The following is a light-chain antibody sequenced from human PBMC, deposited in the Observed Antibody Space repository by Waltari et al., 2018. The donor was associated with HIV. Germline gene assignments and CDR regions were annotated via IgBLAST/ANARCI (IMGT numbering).Light chain of an antibody. J-gene: IGKJ1*01. Sequence: DIQMTQSPSTLSASVGDRVTITCRASQSISSWLAWYQQEPGKAPKLLIYKASTLQSGVPSRFSSSGSGTEFTLTISSLQPNDFATYYCQQYNSYSWTFGQGTKVDIK. V-gene: IGKV1-5*03. CDR1: QSISSW. CDR2: KAS. CDR3: QQYNSYSWT.